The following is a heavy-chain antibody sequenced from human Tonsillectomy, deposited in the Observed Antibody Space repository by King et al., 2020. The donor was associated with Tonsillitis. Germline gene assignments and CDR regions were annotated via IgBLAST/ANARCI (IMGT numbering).Heavy chain of an antibody. J-gene: IGHJ4*02. V-gene: IGHV3-30*03. CDR2: IVPDGSKK. Sequence: VQLVESGGGVVQPGWSLRLSCAASGFTFSNYEMHWVRQAPGKGLEWVAVIVPDGSKKYYSDSVKGRFTISRDNSKNTLYVQMDSLRAEDTAVYYCARDFDHWGQGTLVTVSS. CDR1: GFTFSNYE. CDR3: ARDFDH.